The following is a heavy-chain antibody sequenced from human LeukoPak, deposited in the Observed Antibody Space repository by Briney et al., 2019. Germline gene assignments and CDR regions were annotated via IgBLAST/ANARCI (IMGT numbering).Heavy chain of an antibody. D-gene: IGHD3-22*01. CDR2: INPNSGGT. Sequence: ASVKVSCKASGYTFTGYYMHWVRQAPGQGLEWMGWINPNSGGTNYAQKFQGRVTMTRDTSISTAYMELSRLRSDDTAVYYCARGRRSYYYDSSGYFVLWGQGTMVPVSS. CDR1: GYTFTGYY. CDR3: ARGRRSYYYDSSGYFVL. V-gene: IGHV1-2*02. J-gene: IGHJ3*01.